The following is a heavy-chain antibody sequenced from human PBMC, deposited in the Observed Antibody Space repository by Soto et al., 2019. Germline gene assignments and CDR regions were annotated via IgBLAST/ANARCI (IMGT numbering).Heavy chain of an antibody. D-gene: IGHD1-1*01. V-gene: IGHV1-69*01. CDR2: IIPIFGTA. J-gene: IGHJ4*02. CDR3: AREVSRATTPTLGKD. CDR1: GGTFSSYA. Sequence: QVQLVQSGAEVKKPGSSVKVSCKASGGTFSSYAISWVRQAPGQGLEWMGGIIPIFGTANYAQKFQGRVTITADESTSTAYMELSSLRSEDTAVDYCAREVSRATTPTLGKDWGQGTLVTVSS.